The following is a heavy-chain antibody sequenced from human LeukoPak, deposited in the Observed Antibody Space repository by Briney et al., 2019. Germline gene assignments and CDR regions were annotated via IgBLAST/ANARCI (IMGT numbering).Heavy chain of an antibody. CDR2: IYTSGTT. D-gene: IGHD3-3*01. CDR1: GASITSGSSY. J-gene: IGHJ5*01. V-gene: IGHV4-61*09. CDR3: ARGSYDFWTGYYTRNWKYNWFDS. Sequence: PSETLSLTCTVSGASITSGSSYWSWIRQPAGKGLEWIGHIYTSGTTNYNPSLKRRVTISVDTSKNQFSLKLSSVTAADTAVYYCARGSYDFWTGYYTRNWKYNWFDSWGQGTLVTVSS.